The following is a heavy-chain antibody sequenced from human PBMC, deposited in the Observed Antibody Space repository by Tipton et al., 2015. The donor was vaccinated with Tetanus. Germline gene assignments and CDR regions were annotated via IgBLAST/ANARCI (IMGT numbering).Heavy chain of an antibody. CDR1: GGSISSAAFY. CDR2: IYNIART. CDR3: ARASQRTFEF. V-gene: IGHV4-61*08. D-gene: IGHD5-18*01. Sequence: GLVKPSETLSLTCNVSGGSISSAAFYWGWIRQAPGKGLEWIGNIYNIARTNYNPSLRSRVTMSVDTSKNQFYLQLSSVTAADTAVYFCARASQRTFEFWGQGTLVAVSS. J-gene: IGHJ4*02.